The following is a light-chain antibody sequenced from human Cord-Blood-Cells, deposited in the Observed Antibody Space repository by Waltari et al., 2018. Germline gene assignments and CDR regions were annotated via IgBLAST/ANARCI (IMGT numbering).Light chain of an antibody. V-gene: IGKV1-33*01. CDR2: DAS. J-gene: IGKJ2*01. CDR3: QQYDNLYT. Sequence: IQLTHSPSSLSASVVDRSTSTCQPSQDISNYLNWYQQKPGKDPKLLIYDASNLETGVKSRFSGSGSGTDFTFTISSLQPEDIATYYCQQYDNLYTFGQGTKLEIK. CDR1: QDISNY.